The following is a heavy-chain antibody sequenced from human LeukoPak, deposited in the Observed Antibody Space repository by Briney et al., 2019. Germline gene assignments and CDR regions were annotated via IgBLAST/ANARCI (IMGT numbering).Heavy chain of an antibody. Sequence: ASVKVSCKVSGYTLTELSMHWVRQAPGKGLEWMGGFDPEDGETIYAQKFQGRDTMTEDTSTDTAYMELSSLRSEDTAVYYCATSYYYDRVFQHWGQGTLVTVSS. CDR1: GYTLTELS. CDR3: ATSYYYDRVFQH. D-gene: IGHD3-10*02. CDR2: FDPEDGET. V-gene: IGHV1-24*01. J-gene: IGHJ1*01.